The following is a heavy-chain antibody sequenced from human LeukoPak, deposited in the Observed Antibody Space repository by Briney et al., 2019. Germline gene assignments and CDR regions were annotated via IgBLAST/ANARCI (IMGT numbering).Heavy chain of an antibody. V-gene: IGHV4-59*01. CDR2: IYYTGYT. CDR3: ARVYENFVTTWAFDY. D-gene: IGHD4-11*01. Sequence: PSENLSLTCAVSGGSISSYYWSWIRQPPGKGLEWIGYIYYTGYTNYNPSLKSRVTISVDTSKNQFSLNLSSVTAADTAVYYCARVYENFVTTWAFDYWGQGTLVTVSS. CDR1: GGSISSYY. J-gene: IGHJ4*02.